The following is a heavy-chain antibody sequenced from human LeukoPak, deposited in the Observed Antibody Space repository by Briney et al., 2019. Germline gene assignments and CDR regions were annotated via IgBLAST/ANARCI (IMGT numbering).Heavy chain of an antibody. J-gene: IGHJ4*02. Sequence: GGSLRLSCAASGFTFNIYGMNWVRQAPGKGLEWVSGIGGSGSHTYYADSVKGRFTISRDNSKNTMYLHMNSLRAEDTALYFCARDERSIQFNFWGQGTLVTVSS. CDR1: GFTFNIYG. D-gene: IGHD5-24*01. CDR2: IGGSGSHT. CDR3: ARDERSIQFNF. V-gene: IGHV3-23*01.